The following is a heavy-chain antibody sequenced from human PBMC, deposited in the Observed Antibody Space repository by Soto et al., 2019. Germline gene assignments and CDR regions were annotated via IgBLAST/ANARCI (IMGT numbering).Heavy chain of an antibody. D-gene: IGHD4-17*01. J-gene: IGHJ5*02. V-gene: IGHV3-23*01. Sequence: EVQLLESGGGLVQPGGSLRLSCVASGFTVSSYAMSWVRQAPGKGLEWVSSISVNGGTTYYADSVKGRFTISRDNSKNTLYWQMNSLRVGDTAAYYCAKVDYGYWFDPWGQGTLVTVSS. CDR1: GFTVSSYA. CDR3: AKVDYGYWFDP. CDR2: ISVNGGTT.